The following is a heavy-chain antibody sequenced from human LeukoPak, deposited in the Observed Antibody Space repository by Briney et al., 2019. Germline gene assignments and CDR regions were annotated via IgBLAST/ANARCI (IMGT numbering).Heavy chain of an antibody. V-gene: IGHV1-2*02. CDR3: VPSNDYYYYFDY. D-gene: IGHD3-22*01. Sequence: GASVKVSCKASGYTFTGYYMHWVRQAPGQGLEWMGWISPNSGGTNYPLKFQGRVTMTRDTSISTAYMELSRLTSDDTAVYYCVPSNDYYYYFDYWGQGTLVTVSS. J-gene: IGHJ4*02. CDR1: GYTFTGYY. CDR2: ISPNSGGT.